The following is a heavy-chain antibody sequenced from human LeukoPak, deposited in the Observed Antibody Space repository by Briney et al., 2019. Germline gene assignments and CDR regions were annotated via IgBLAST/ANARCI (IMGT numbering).Heavy chain of an antibody. CDR2: ISSSSSTI. Sequence: GGSLRLSCAASGFTFSDYYMSWIRQAPGKGLEWVSYISSSSSTIYYADSVKGRFTISRDNSKNTLYLQMNSLRAEDTAVYYCANPDIVVVPAAQGWFDPWGQGTLVTVSS. CDR1: GFTFSDYY. D-gene: IGHD2-2*01. J-gene: IGHJ5*02. V-gene: IGHV3-11*01. CDR3: ANPDIVVVPAAQGWFDP.